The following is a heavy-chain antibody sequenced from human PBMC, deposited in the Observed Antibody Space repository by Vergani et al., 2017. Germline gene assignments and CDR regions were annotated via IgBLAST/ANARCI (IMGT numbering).Heavy chain of an antibody. J-gene: IGHJ4*02. Sequence: QVQLVQSGAEVKKPGASVKVSCKASGYTFTDYFMHWVRQAPGQGLEWMGWINPNSGGTNYAQKFQGRVTMTRATSISTAYMELSNLRSDDTAVYYCARVGTSSNRDYFDYWGQGTLVTVSS. CDR1: GYTFTDYF. CDR3: ARVGTSSNRDYFDY. CDR2: INPNSGGT. D-gene: IGHD2-2*01. V-gene: IGHV1-2*02.